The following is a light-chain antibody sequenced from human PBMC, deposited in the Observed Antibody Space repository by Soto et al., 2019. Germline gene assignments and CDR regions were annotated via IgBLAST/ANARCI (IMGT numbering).Light chain of an antibody. Sequence: QSALTQPASVSGSHGQSITISCTGTSSDIGDNNYVSWYQQHPGKAPKLMIYDVTNRPSGVSNRFSGSKSGNTASLTISGLQAEDEAGYYCSSYTTSSTLFGGGTKVSVL. J-gene: IGLJ2*01. CDR1: SSDIGDNNY. CDR2: DVT. CDR3: SSYTTSSTL. V-gene: IGLV2-14*03.